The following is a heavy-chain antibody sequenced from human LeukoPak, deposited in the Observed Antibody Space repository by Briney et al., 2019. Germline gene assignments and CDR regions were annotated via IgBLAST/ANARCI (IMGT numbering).Heavy chain of an antibody. Sequence: PGGSLRLSCAASGVTFSTYAMHWGRQAPGKGLEWMAVISSDGSNKYSADSVKRRFTISRDNSKNTLYLQMDSLRDEDTAVYYCAKSVSVAYSTGWFGSGGDHWGQGTLVTVSS. CDR2: ISSDGSNK. CDR3: AKSVSVAYSTGWFGSGGDH. D-gene: IGHD6-19*01. V-gene: IGHV3-30*18. J-gene: IGHJ4*02. CDR1: GVTFSTYA.